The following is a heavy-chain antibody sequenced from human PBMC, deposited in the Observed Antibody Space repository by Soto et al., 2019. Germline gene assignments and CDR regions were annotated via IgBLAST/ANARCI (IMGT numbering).Heavy chain of an antibody. CDR3: ARGGAAGRGDAIDI. V-gene: IGHV3-74*01. CDR2: INGDGTRA. D-gene: IGHD3-10*01. J-gene: IGHJ3*02. Sequence: EVQLEESGGGSVQLGESLRVSCVASGFTFRNQWMHWVRQVPGKGLVWVCRINGDGTRASYADFVKGRFTISRDNAQNLIFLQLKSLRVDDTGVYHCARGGAAGRGDAIDIWGPGTTVAVSS. CDR1: GFTFRNQW.